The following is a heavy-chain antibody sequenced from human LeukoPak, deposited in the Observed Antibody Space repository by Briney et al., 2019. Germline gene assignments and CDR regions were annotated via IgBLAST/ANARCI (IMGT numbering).Heavy chain of an antibody. CDR2: INHSGST. CDR1: GGSLSGYY. V-gene: IGHV4-34*01. CDR3: ARGPFAARPPNYYMDV. Sequence: PSETLSLTCAVYGGSLSGYYWSWIRQPPGKGLEWTGEINHSGSTNDNPSLKSRVTISVDTSKSQFSLKLKSVIAADTAVYYCARGPFAARPPNYYMDVWGKGTTVTVSS. J-gene: IGHJ6*03. D-gene: IGHD6-6*01.